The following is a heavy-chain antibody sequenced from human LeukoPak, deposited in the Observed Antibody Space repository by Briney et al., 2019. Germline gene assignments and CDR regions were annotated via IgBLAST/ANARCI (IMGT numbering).Heavy chain of an antibody. CDR1: GYTFTGYY. J-gene: IGHJ4*02. D-gene: IGHD4-17*01. CDR3: ARGNYGDYVDFDY. CDR2: INPNSGGT. V-gene: IGHV1-2*02. Sequence: ASVKVSCKASGYTFTGYYMHWVRQAPGQGLEWMGWINPNSGGTNYAQTFQGRVTMTRDTSISTAYMELSRLRSDDTAAYYCARGNYGDYVDFDYWGQGTLVTVSS.